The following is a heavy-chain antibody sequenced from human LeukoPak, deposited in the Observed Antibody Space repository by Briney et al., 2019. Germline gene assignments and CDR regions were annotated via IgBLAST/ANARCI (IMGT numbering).Heavy chain of an antibody. D-gene: IGHD6-13*01. Sequence: SETLSLTCTVSGGSISGNNYYWGWIRQPPGKGLEWIGSVYSTGSTYYNPSLKSRVTISVDSSKIQFSLRLSSVTAADTAVYFCARYGVRQQVVLDYMEVWGKGTTVTVSS. V-gene: IGHV4-39*01. CDR3: ARYGVRQQVVLDYMEV. CDR1: GGSISGNNYY. CDR2: VYSTGST. J-gene: IGHJ6*03.